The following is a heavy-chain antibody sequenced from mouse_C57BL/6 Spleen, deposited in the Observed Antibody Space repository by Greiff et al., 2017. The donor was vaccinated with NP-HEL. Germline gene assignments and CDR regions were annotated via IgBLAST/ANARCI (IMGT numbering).Heavy chain of an antibody. CDR2: ISSGGDYI. D-gene: IGHD2-3*01. J-gene: IGHJ2*01. V-gene: IGHV5-9-1*02. CDR1: GFTFSSYA. CDR3: TRASDGYSDY. Sequence: VKLMESGEGLVKPGGSLKLSCAASGFTFSSYAMSWVRQTPEKRLEWVAYISSGGDYIYYADTVKGRFTISRDNARNTLYLQMSSLKSEDTAMYYCTRASDGYSDYWGQGTTLTVSS.